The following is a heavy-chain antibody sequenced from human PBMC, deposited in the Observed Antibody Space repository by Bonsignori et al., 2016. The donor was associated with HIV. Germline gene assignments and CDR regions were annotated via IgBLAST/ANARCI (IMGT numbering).Heavy chain of an antibody. J-gene: IGHJ4*02. CDR2: IYYSGST. D-gene: IGHD6-6*01. CDR3: ARNREVYSSSSVDFAY. Sequence: WIRQPPGKGLEWIGYIYYSGSTSYNPSLKSRLTISIDTSKNQVSLQLSSVTAADTAVYYCARNREVYSSSSVDFAYWGQGTLVTVSS. V-gene: IGHV4-59*01.